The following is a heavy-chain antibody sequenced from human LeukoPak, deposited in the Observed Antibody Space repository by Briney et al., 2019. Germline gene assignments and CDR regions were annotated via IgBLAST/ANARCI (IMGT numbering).Heavy chain of an antibody. CDR2: MNPNSGNT. CDR3: ARDIVATIGYY. V-gene: IGHV1-8*03. D-gene: IGHD5-12*01. CDR1: GYTFISYD. Sequence: ASVKVSCKASGYTFISYDINWVRQATGQGLEWMGWMNPNSGNTGYAQKFQGRVTITRNTSISTAFMELSSLRSDDTAVYYCARDIVATIGYYWGQGTLVTVSS. J-gene: IGHJ4*02.